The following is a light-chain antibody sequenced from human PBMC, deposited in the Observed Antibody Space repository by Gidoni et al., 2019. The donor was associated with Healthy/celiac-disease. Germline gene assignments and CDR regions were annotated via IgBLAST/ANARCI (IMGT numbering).Light chain of an antibody. CDR3: KQRSNWHIT. J-gene: IGKJ4*01. CDR2: DAS. Sequence: VLTQSPATLSLSPGERATLSCRTSQSVSSYLAWYQQKPGQDPRLLIYDASNRATGIPARLSGSGSGTDFTLTIRSVETEDLEVYYCKQRSNWHITYDGRTKVEIK. V-gene: IGKV3-11*01. CDR1: QSVSSY.